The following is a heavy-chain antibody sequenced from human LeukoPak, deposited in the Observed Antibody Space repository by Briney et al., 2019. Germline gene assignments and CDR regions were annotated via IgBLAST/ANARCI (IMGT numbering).Heavy chain of an antibody. CDR3: VQLSDDLVRRYCSSTSCYIDY. CDR2: INSDGSST. CDR1: GFTFSSYW. Sequence: GGSLRLSCAASGFTFSSYWMHWVRQAPGKGLVWVSRINSDGSSTSYADSVKGRFIISRDNSKNTLDLQMNSLRVEDTAVYYCVQLSDDLVRRYCSSTSCYIDYWGQGTQVIVSS. J-gene: IGHJ4*02. D-gene: IGHD2-2*02. V-gene: IGHV3-74*01.